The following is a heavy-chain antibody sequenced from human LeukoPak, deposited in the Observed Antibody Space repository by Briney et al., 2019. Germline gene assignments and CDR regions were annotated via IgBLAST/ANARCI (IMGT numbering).Heavy chain of an antibody. CDR2: ISSSGRTM. J-gene: IGHJ4*02. CDR3: ARDNYSGSRYSDH. CDR1: GFTFSSYS. Sequence: PGGSLRLSCAASGFTFSSYSMNWVRQAPGKGLEWVSYISSSGRTMYYADSVKGRFTVSRDNAKNSLYLQMNSLRAEDTAIYYCARDNYSGSRYSDHWGQGTLVTVSS. D-gene: IGHD1-26*01. V-gene: IGHV3-48*04.